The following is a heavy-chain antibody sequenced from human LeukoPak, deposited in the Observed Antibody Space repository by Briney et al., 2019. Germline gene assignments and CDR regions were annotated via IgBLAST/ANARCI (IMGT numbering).Heavy chain of an antibody. D-gene: IGHD3-10*02. CDR3: AELGITMIGGV. V-gene: IGHV3-23*01. CDR1: GFTFSSYG. J-gene: IGHJ6*04. CDR2: ISGSGTST. Sequence: PAGGSLRLSCAASGFTFSSYGMSWVRQAPGKGLEWVSAISGSGTSTYYADSVKGRFTISRDNAKNSLYLQMNSLRAEDTAVYYCAELGITMIGGVWGKGTTVTISS.